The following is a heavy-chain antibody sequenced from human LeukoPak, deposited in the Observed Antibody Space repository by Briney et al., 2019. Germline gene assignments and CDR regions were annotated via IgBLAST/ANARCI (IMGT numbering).Heavy chain of an antibody. CDR1: GFNFSDYY. D-gene: IGHD5-24*01. V-gene: IGHV3-11*01. CDR3: AGGLLEAQGWLQWLGTVYSMDV. J-gene: IGHJ6*02. CDR2: MSSRSGII. Sequence: GGSLRLSCVASGFNFSDYYMDWISQSPGKGLEWISYMSSRSGIIYYADSVKGRFTISRDNARNSLYLQMNSLRVDDTAVYYCAGGLLEAQGWLQWLGTVYSMDVWGQGTPVTVSS.